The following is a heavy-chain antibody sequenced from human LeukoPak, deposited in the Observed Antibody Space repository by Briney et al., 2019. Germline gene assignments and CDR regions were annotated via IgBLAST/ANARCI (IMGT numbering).Heavy chain of an antibody. CDR1: GFTFSSYA. D-gene: IGHD3-3*01. V-gene: IGHV3-23*01. CDR3: AKVSPKSGYYTYYYYYGMDV. Sequence: GGSLRLSCAASGFTFSSYAMSWVRQAPGKGLEWVSAISGSGGSTYYADSVKGRFTISRDNSKNTLYLQMNSLRAEDTAVYYCAKVSPKSGYYTYYYYYGMDVWGQGTTVTVSS. CDR2: ISGSGGST. J-gene: IGHJ6*02.